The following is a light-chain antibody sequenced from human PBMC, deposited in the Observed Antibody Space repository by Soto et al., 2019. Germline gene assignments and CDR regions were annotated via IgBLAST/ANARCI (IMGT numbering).Light chain of an antibody. J-gene: IGKJ1*01. CDR1: QSVSSSY. CDR2: GAS. CDR3: QQYGGSPRT. V-gene: IGKV3-20*01. Sequence: EIVLTQSPGTLSSSPGARATLSCRASQSVSSSYLAWYQQKPGQAPRLIIYGASSRATGIPDRFSGIGYGTAGIITISRLETEDGAVYDCQQYGGSPRTFGQGTKVDIK.